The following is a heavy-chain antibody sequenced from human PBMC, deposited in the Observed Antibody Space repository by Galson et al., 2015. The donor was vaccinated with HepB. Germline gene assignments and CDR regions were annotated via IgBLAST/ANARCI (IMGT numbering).Heavy chain of an antibody. CDR1: GFTFSSYS. V-gene: IGHV3-48*02. CDR3: ATGADMTTVTRSLYYYYGMDV. J-gene: IGHJ6*02. D-gene: IGHD4-17*01. CDR2: ISSSSSTI. Sequence: SLRLSCAASGFTFSSYSMNWVRQAPGKGLEWVSYISSSSSTIYYADSVKGRFTISRDNAKNSLYLQMNSLRDEDTAVYYCATGADMTTVTRSLYYYYGMDVWGQGTTVTVSS.